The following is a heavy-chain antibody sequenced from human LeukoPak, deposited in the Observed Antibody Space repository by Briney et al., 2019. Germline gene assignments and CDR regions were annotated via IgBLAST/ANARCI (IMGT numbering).Heavy chain of an antibody. Sequence: VGSLRLSCAASGFSFSSYWRSWVRQAPGKVREWVANVNQDGSEKVYGDSVKGRFTTSRDHAKNSLCLQMNSLRAEDTAVYYCARDRSPSLWGQGTMVSVAP. J-gene: IGHJ4*03. CDR3: ARDRSPSL. CDR1: GFSFSSYW. V-gene: IGHV3-7*03. CDR2: VNQDGSEK.